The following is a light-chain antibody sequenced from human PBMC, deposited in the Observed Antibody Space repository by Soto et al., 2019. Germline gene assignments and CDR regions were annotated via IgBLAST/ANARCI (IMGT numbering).Light chain of an antibody. CDR2: TNN. CDR1: SSNIGSDA. Sequence: QSVLTQPPSASGTPGQRVTISCSGGSSNIGSDAVNWYQQLPGTAPKLLIYTNNQRPSGVPDRFSGSKSGTSASLAISGLQSEDEAYYYCAAWDDSLNGEVVFGGGTKLTVL. V-gene: IGLV1-44*01. J-gene: IGLJ2*01. CDR3: AAWDDSLNGEVV.